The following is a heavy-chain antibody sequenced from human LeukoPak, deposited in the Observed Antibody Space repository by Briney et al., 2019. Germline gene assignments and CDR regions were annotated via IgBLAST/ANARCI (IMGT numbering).Heavy chain of an antibody. CDR2: ISSSSSYI. CDR3: ARNLRPQNFGTSSGLDY. D-gene: IGHD2/OR15-2a*01. V-gene: IGHV3-21*01. J-gene: IGHJ4*02. CDR1: GFTFSSYS. Sequence: KTGGSLRLSCAASGFTFSSYSMNWVRQALGKGLEWVSSISSSSSYIYYADSVKGRFTISRDNAKNSLYLQMNSLRAEDTAIYYCARNLRPQNFGTSSGLDYWGQGTLVTVSS.